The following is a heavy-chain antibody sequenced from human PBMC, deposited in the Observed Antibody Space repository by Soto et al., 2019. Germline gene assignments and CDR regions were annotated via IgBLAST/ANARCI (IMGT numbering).Heavy chain of an antibody. V-gene: IGHV4-39*01. CDR2: IYYSGST. Sequence: PSETLSLTCTVSGGSISSSSYYWGWIRQPPGKELEWIGSIYYSGSTYYNPSLKSRVTISVDTSKNQFSLKLSSVTAADTAVYYCARHTEHYYGSGDWFDPWGQGTLVTVSS. CDR1: GGSISSSSYY. J-gene: IGHJ5*02. D-gene: IGHD3-10*01. CDR3: ARHTEHYYGSGDWFDP.